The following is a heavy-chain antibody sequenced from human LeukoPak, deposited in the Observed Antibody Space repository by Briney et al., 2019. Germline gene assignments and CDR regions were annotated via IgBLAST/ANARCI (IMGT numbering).Heavy chain of an antibody. CDR3: ARDHHRRLYDSQARDTFDI. V-gene: IGHV3-21*01. CDR1: GFTFSSYS. J-gene: IGHJ3*02. Sequence: GGSLRLSCAASGFTFSSYSMNWVRQAPGKGLEWVSSISSSSSYIYYADSVKGRFTISRDNAKNSLYLQVNSLRAEDTAVYYCARDHHRRLYDSQARDTFDIWGQGTMVTVS. D-gene: IGHD3-22*01. CDR2: ISSSSSYI.